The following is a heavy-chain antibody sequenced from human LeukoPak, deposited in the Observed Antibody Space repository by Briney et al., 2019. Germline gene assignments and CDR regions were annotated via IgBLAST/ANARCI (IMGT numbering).Heavy chain of an antibody. Sequence: GGSLRLSCAASGFTFDDYAMHWVRQAPGKGLEWVSGISWNSGRIDYADSVKGRFTIAREKAKNSLYLQMNSLRAEDTALYYCAKDTGYYDSSGYSLWFAFDIWGQGTMVTVSS. CDR3: AKDTGYYDSSGYSLWFAFDI. J-gene: IGHJ3*02. V-gene: IGHV3-9*01. D-gene: IGHD3-22*01. CDR2: ISWNSGRI. CDR1: GFTFDDYA.